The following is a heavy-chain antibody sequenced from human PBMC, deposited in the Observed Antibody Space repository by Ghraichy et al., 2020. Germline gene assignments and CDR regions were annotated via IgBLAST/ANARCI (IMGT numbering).Heavy chain of an antibody. CDR1: NGSISSYY. J-gene: IGHJ6*03. CDR2: GDYSGTI. V-gene: IGHV4-59*01. Sequence: SETLSLTCTVSNGSISSYYWNWIRQPAGKGLEWIGYGDYSGTINYNPSLKSRVIISVAGQLSLKLHSVTAADTAIYFCARGNYYYYKDVWGKGTTVTVSS. CDR3: ARGNYYYYKDV.